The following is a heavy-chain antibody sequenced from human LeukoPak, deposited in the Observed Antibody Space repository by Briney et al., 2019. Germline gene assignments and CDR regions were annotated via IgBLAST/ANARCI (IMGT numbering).Heavy chain of an antibody. CDR2: IYSGGST. CDR3: ARGLNYGGSGYYFDS. CDR1: GFTVSSNY. J-gene: IGHJ4*02. D-gene: IGHD3-22*01. Sequence: GGSLRLSCAASGFTVSSNYMSWVRQAPGKGLEWVSVIYSGGSTYYSDSVMGRFTISRDNSKNTLYLQMNSLRAEDTAVYYCARGLNYGGSGYYFDSWGPGTLVTVSS. V-gene: IGHV3-53*01.